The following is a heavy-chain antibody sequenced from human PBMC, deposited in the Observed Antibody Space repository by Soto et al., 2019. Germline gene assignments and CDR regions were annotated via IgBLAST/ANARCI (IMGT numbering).Heavy chain of an antibody. CDR2: IKSKNDGGAA. CDR3: VEGWNDF. V-gene: IGHV3-15*01. CDR1: GFMFSSAW. J-gene: IGHJ4*02. D-gene: IGHD1-1*01. Sequence: EVQVVESGGDLVEPGGSLRLSCVTSGFMFSSAWMSWVRQGPGKGLEWVARIKSKNDGGAADYAAPVNSRFSISRDDSKSTVYLQMTSLRAEDTDLYYCVEGWNDFWGQGTLVTVSS.